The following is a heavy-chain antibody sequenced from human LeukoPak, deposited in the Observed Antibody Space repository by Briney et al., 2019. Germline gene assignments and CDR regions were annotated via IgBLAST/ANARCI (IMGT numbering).Heavy chain of an antibody. J-gene: IGHJ3*01. CDR1: GGSISSSSYY. Sequence: PSETLSLTCTVSGGSISSSSYYWGWIRQPPGKGLDWIASIYYTGSTYYNPSLKSPVTISVDTSKNQFSLKLSSVTAADTAVYYCARQDGYYYDSSEDWGQGTMVTVSS. D-gene: IGHD3-22*01. CDR2: IYYTGST. CDR3: ARQDGYYYDSSED. V-gene: IGHV4-39*01.